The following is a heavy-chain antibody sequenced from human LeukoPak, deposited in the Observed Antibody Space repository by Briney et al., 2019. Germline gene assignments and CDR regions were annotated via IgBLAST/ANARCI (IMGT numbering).Heavy chain of an antibody. CDR3: ARDSIFGVVIRPPFDY. CDR1: G. Sequence: GXXXXXQAPGQGGGRMGWISAYNGNTNYAQKLQGRVTMTTDTSTSTAYMELRSLRSDDTAVYYCARDSIFGVVIRPPFDYWGQGTLVTVSX. J-gene: IGHJ4*02. D-gene: IGHD3-3*01. CDR2: ISAYNGNT. V-gene: IGHV1-18*01.